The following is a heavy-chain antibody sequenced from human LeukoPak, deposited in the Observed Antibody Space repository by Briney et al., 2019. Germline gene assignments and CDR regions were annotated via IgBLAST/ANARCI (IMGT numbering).Heavy chain of an antibody. J-gene: IGHJ6*02. CDR3: ARDREDIVVVPAAINYYYYYGMDV. CDR2: ISAYNGNT. D-gene: IGHD2-2*02. Sequence: ASVKVSCKASGYTFTSYGISWVRQAPGQGLEWMGWISAYNGNTNYEQKLQGRVTMTTDTSTSTAYMELRSLRSDDTAVYYCARDREDIVVVPAAINYYYYYGMDVWGQGTTVTVSS. V-gene: IGHV1-18*01. CDR1: GYTFTSYG.